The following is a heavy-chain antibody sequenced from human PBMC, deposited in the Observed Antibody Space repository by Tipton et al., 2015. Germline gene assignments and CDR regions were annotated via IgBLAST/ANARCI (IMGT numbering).Heavy chain of an antibody. J-gene: IGHJ4*02. V-gene: IGHV4-39*02. CDR2: FSFSGNT. D-gene: IGHD2-2*01. CDR1: GDSISNSHNF. Sequence: SGDSISNSHNFWSWIRQSPGKGLEWIGSFSFSGNTYYNPSLKSRVTISVDTSKTQFSLKLSSVTAADTAVYYCARDCSRTTCLDYWGQGTPVTVSS. CDR3: ARDCSRTTCLDY.